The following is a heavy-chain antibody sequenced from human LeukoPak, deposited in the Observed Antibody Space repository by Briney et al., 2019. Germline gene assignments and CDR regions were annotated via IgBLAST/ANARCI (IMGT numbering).Heavy chain of an antibody. Sequence: PSETLSLTCTVSGGSISSSNYYWSWIRQPPGKGLEWIGYIYYSGSTNYNPSLKSRVTISVDTSKNQFSLKLSSVTAADTAVYYCASTGYRHYYYYYMDVWGKGTTVTVSS. V-gene: IGHV4-61*01. CDR3: ASTGYRHYYYYYMDV. CDR2: IYYSGST. D-gene: IGHD1-1*01. J-gene: IGHJ6*03. CDR1: GGSISSSNYY.